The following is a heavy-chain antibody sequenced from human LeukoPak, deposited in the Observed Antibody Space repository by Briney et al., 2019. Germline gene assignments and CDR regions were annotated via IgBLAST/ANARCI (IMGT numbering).Heavy chain of an antibody. Sequence: ASVKVSCTASGYTFTSYDMHCVRQSPGQGLGWLGIVNPRGGSTGYTQKFKGRVKMTRHTSTSTVYMEVSSLRSVDTGAYYGARHYGGNSQIWDAFD. CDR3: ARHYGGNSQIWDAFD. J-gene: IGHJ3*01. V-gene: IGHV1-46*01. D-gene: IGHD4-23*01. CDR2: VNPRGGST. CDR1: GYTFTSYD.